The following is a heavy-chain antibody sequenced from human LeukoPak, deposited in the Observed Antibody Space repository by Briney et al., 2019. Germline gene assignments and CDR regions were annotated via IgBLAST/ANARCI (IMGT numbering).Heavy chain of an antibody. J-gene: IGHJ4*02. Sequence: TGGSLRLSCTASGFTFGDYAMSWVRQAPGKGLEWVGFIRSKAYGGTTEYAASVKGRFTISRDDSKSIAYLQMNSLETEDTAVYYCTSDYVVDYWGQGTLVTVSS. CDR1: GFTFGDYA. CDR2: IRSKAYGGTT. V-gene: IGHV3-49*04. D-gene: IGHD3-16*01. CDR3: TSDYVVDY.